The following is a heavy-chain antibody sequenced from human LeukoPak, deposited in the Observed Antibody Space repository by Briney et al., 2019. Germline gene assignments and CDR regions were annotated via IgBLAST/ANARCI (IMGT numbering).Heavy chain of an antibody. CDR1: GFAFSDYY. D-gene: IGHD6-13*01. Sequence: PGGSLRLSCAASGFAFSDYYMSWIRQAPGKGLEWVSYISSSGSTIYYADSVKGRFTISRDNAKNSPYLQMNSLRAEDTAVYYCASHRSAAGSWFDYWGQGTLVTVSS. V-gene: IGHV3-11*01. CDR2: ISSSGSTI. CDR3: ASHRSAAGSWFDY. J-gene: IGHJ4*02.